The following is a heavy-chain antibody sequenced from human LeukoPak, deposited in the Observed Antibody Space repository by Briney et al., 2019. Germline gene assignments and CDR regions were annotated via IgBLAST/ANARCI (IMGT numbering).Heavy chain of an antibody. J-gene: IGHJ4*02. CDR2: MNPKSGNT. CDR1: GYTFTTYD. CDR3: TRGRGWLAPFDF. V-gene: IGHV1-8*01. D-gene: IGHD3-22*01. Sequence: GSVKVSCKASGYTFTTYDINWVRQAPGQGLEWMGWMNPKSGNTGVAQKVQGRLTMTRNSSTTTAYMELRGLRFEDTAVYYCTRGRGWLAPFDFWGQGTLVTVSS.